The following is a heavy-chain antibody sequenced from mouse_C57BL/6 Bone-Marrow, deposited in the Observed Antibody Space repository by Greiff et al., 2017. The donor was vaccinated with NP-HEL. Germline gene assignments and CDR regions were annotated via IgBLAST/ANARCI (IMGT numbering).Heavy chain of an antibody. Sequence: QVQLQQSGAELARPGASVKLSCKASGYTFISYGISWVKQRTGQGLEWIGEIYPRSGNTYYNEKFKGKATLTADKSSSTAYMELRSLTSEDSAVYFCARSMVPSFAYWGQGTLVTVSA. V-gene: IGHV1-81*01. CDR3: ARSMVPSFAY. D-gene: IGHD2-2*01. CDR2: IYPRSGNT. CDR1: GYTFISYG. J-gene: IGHJ3*01.